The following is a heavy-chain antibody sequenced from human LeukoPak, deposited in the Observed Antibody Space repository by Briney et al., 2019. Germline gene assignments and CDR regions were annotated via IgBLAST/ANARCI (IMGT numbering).Heavy chain of an antibody. CDR2: IWYDGSNK. CDR3: ARDRGDYNHNFDY. D-gene: IGHD4-17*01. J-gene: IGHJ4*02. V-gene: IGHV3-33*01. CDR1: GFTFSSYG. Sequence: PGGSLRLSCAASGFTFSSYGMHWVRQAPGKGLEWVAVIWYDGSNKYYADSVKGRFTISRDNSKNMLYLHMNSLRAEDTAVYFCARDRGDYNHNFDYWGQGTLVTVSS.